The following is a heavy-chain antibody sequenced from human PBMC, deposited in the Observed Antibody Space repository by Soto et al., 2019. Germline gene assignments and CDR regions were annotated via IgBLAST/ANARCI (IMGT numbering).Heavy chain of an antibody. CDR2: IYTSGST. CDR3: ARDYYYGSGSYYSNWFDP. Sequence: PSETLSLTCTVSGGSISSYYWSWIRQPAGKGLEWIGRIYTSGSTNYNPSLKSRVTMSVDTSKNQFSLKLSSVTAADTAVYYCARDYYYGSGSYYSNWFDPWGQGTLVTVSS. V-gene: IGHV4-4*07. J-gene: IGHJ5*02. CDR1: GGSISSYY. D-gene: IGHD3-10*01.